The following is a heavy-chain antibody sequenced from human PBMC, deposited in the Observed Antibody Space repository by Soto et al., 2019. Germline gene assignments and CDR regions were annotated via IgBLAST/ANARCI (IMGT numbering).Heavy chain of an antibody. CDR1: GDSVSSNSSA. V-gene: IGHV6-1*01. J-gene: IGHJ6*03. Sequence: QVQLQQSGPGLVKPSQTLSLTCAISGDSVSSNSSAWNWIRQSPSRGLEWQGRTYYRSKWYNDYAVSVKSRITINPDTSKHQFSLQLNSVTPEDTAVYYCARDLGAATPYYYYYLDVWGKGTTVPVSS. CDR3: ARDLGAATPYYYYYLDV. CDR2: TYYRSKWYN. D-gene: IGHD1-26*01.